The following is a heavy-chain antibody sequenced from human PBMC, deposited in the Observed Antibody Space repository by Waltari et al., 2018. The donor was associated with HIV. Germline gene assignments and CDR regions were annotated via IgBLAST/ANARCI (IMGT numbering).Heavy chain of an antibody. CDR1: GYSFIEFD. V-gene: IGHV1-8*03. J-gene: IGHJ4*02. CDR3: TQGRRGALFGDE. CDR2: MNHEYGDA. Sequence: QVQLVQSVAEIKKPRASVRVSCRAYGYSFIEFDINWVRRAHGRGLEWVGLMNHEYGDAGYCHKFKSRFPLTSDTTADPGYMDVTNLKSEYTAIYYCTQGRRGALFGDEWGQGTLVTVSS. D-gene: IGHD3-3*01.